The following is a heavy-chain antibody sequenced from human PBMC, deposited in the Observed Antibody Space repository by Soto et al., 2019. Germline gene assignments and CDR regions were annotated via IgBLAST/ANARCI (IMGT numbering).Heavy chain of an antibody. CDR3: ARQGIGARKYHYGNLDV. J-gene: IGHJ6*02. Sequence: QVQLVESGGGVVQPGRSLRLSCAASGFTFTDHAIHWVRQAPGRGLEWVALISSDGSSKYFADSVKGRFTVSRDNSKNTLSLHMNSLRTEDTAVYYCARQGIGARKYHYGNLDVWGQGTTVTVSS. V-gene: IGHV3-30-3*01. D-gene: IGHD6-6*01. CDR2: ISSDGSSK. CDR1: GFTFTDHA.